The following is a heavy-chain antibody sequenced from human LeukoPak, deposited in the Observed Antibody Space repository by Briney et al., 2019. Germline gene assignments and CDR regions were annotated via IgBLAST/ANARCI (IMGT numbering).Heavy chain of an antibody. V-gene: IGHV4-59*08. CDR2: IYYSGST. J-gene: IGHJ3*02. CDR1: GGSISSYY. D-gene: IGHD3-22*01. CDR3: ARLSYYYDSSESDI. Sequence: SETLSLTCTVSGGSISSYYWTWIRQPLGKGLEWIGYIYYSGSTKYNPSLKNQVTISVDTSKNQFSLNLTSVTAADTAIYYCARLSYYYDSSESDIWSQGTMVTVSS.